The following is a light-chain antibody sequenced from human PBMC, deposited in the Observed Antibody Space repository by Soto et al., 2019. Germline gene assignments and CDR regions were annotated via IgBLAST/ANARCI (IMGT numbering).Light chain of an antibody. CDR2: AAS. CDR1: QRVSSH. CDR3: HQYNNWPGR. J-gene: IGKJ1*01. V-gene: IGKV3-15*01. Sequence: TVLTQSPFNLSVSPGDTATLSCRATQRVSSHLAWYQQKPGQAPRLLIYAASPRATGIPVSFGGSGCETEFTLTIRSLNPEDFALYSCHQYNNWPGRVGQGTRGRS.